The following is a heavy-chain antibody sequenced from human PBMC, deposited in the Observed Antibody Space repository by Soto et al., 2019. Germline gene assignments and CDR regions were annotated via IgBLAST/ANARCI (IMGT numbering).Heavy chain of an antibody. CDR1: GFTFSSYG. V-gene: IGHV3-33*01. J-gene: IGHJ3*02. CDR2: IWYDGSNK. D-gene: IGHD1-7*01. Sequence: GGSLRLSCAASGFTFSSYGMHWVRQAPGKGLEWVAVIWYDGSNKYYADSVKGRFTISRDNSKDTLYLQMNSLRAEDTAVYYCASRIYNWNYDPAGDAFDIWGQGPMVTVSS. CDR3: ASRIYNWNYDPAGDAFDI.